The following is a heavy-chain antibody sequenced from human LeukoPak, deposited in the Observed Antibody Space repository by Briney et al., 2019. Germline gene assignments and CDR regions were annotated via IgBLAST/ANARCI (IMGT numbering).Heavy chain of an antibody. CDR3: AKQLGYCSDGSCYFPY. CDR2: ISNNGGYT. CDR1: GFTFISSA. D-gene: IGHD2-15*01. Sequence: GGSLRLSCAASGFTFISSAMSWVRQAPGKGLEWGSAISNNGGYTYYADSVQGRFTISRDNSKSTLCLQMNSLRAEDTAVYYCAKQLGYCSDGSCYFPYWGQGTLVTVSS. J-gene: IGHJ4*02. V-gene: IGHV3-23*01.